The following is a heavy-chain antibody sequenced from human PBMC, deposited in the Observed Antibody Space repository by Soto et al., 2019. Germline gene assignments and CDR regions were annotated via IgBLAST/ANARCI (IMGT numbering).Heavy chain of an antibody. V-gene: IGHV4-59*01. CDR3: ARYPSVRYNYSGLDV. CDR1: GGSISNYY. J-gene: IGHJ6*02. D-gene: IGHD3-10*01. CDR2: ISYSGST. Sequence: QVQLQESGPGLVKPSETLSLTCIVSGGSISNYYWSWIRQPPGKGLEWIGYISYSGSTNYNPSLRSRITISVDTAKNQFSLNLSSVTAAHTAVYYCARYPSVRYNYSGLDVWGQGTTVTVSS.